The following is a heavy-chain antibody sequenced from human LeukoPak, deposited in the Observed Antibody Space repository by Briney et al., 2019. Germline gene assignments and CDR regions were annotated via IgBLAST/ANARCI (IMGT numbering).Heavy chain of an antibody. Sequence: GGSLRLSCAASGFTFSSYSMNWVRQAPGKGMEWVSYISSSSSTIYYADSVKGRFTISRDNAKNSLYLQMNSLRAEDTAVYYCARNDFWSGYYMDVWGKGTTVTVSS. V-gene: IGHV3-48*01. CDR2: ISSSSSTI. CDR3: ARNDFWSGYYMDV. D-gene: IGHD3-3*01. CDR1: GFTFSSYS. J-gene: IGHJ6*03.